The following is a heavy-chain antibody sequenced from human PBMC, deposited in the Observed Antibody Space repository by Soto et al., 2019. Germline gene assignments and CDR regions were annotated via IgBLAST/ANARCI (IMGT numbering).Heavy chain of an antibody. CDR3: ARVRITMVRGNYYYGIDD. CDR1: GYTFTGYY. V-gene: IGHV1-2*02. J-gene: IGHJ6*02. Sequence: QVQLVQSGAEVKKPGASVKVSCKASGYTFTGYYMHWVRQAPGQGLEWMGWINPNSGGTNYAQKFQGRVTMTRDTSISTAYMELSRLRSDDTAVYYCARVRITMVRGNYYYGIDDCGQGTTVTVSS. CDR2: INPNSGGT. D-gene: IGHD3-10*01.